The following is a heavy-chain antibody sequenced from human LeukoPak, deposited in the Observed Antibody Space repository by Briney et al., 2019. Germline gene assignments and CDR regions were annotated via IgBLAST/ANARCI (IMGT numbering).Heavy chain of an antibody. J-gene: IGHJ3*02. D-gene: IGHD3-10*01. CDR2: IYHSGST. CDR1: GGSISSYY. CDR3: ARLVLLWFGEFDAFDI. V-gene: IGHV4-59*08. Sequence: NSSETLSLTCTVSGGSISSYYWSWIRQPPGKGLEWIGSIYHSGSTYYNPSLKGRVTISVDTSKNQFSLKLSSVTAADTAVYYCARLVLLWFGEFDAFDIWGQGTMVTVSS.